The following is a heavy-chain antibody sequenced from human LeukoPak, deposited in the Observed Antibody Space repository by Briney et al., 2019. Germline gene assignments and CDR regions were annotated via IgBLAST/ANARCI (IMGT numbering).Heavy chain of an antibody. J-gene: IGHJ4*02. Sequence: SETLSLTCTVSGDSTTDKYWSWIRQPQGRELKWIGFVHHSGSADYNPSLKSRVTISLHTSRSRFSLNLSSVTAEDTAIYFCARGNYYPDGRGYQGDIYYWGQGILVTVS. D-gene: IGHD3-22*01. CDR1: GDSTTDKY. CDR2: VHHSGSA. V-gene: IGHV4-59*01. CDR3: ARGNYYPDGRGYQGDIYY.